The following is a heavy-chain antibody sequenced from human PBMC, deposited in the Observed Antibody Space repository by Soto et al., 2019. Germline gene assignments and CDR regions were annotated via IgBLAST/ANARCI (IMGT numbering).Heavy chain of an antibody. J-gene: IGHJ4*02. V-gene: IGHV3-74*01. CDR3: VRFGCYYDFDY. Sequence: EVQLVETGGGLVQPGGSLRLSCAASGFTFSTYWMHWVRQAPGKGLVWASRINNAGTSGSYADSVRGRFTVSRDNAKNTLYLQMNSLRAEDTGVYYCVRFGCYYDFDYWGQGTLVTVSS. CDR1: GFTFSTYW. CDR2: INNAGTSG. D-gene: IGHD1-26*01.